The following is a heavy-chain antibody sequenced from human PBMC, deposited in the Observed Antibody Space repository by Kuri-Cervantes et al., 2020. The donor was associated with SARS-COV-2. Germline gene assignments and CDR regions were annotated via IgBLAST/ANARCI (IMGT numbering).Heavy chain of an antibody. J-gene: IGHJ6*02. CDR3: ARPDDAMTIFGVVIAGGMDV. CDR1: GFTFSSYS. CDR2: ISSSSSYI. Sequence: GSLRLSCAASGFTFSSYSMNWVRQAPGKGLEWVSSISSSSSYIYYADSVKGRFTISRDNAKNSLYLQMNSLRAEDTAVYYCARPDDAMTIFGVVIAGGMDVWGQGTTVTVSS. D-gene: IGHD3-3*01. V-gene: IGHV3-21*01.